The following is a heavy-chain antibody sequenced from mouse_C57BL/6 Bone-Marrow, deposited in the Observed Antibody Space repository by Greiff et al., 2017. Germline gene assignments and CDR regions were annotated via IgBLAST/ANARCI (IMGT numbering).Heavy chain of an antibody. CDR3: ARGDDGYPYAMDY. V-gene: IGHV1-54*01. CDR2: INPGSGGT. J-gene: IGHJ4*01. CDR1: GYAFTNYL. D-gene: IGHD2-3*01. Sequence: VQLQQSGAELVRPGTSVKVSCKASGYAFTNYLLEWVKQRPGQGLEWIGVINPGSGGTNYNEKFKGKATLTADKSSSTAYMQLSSLTSEDSAVYFCARGDDGYPYAMDYWGQGTSVTVSS.